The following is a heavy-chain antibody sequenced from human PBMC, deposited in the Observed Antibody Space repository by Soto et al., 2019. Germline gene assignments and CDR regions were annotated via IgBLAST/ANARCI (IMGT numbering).Heavy chain of an antibody. CDR1: GLTFNNYW. Sequence: EVQLVESGGGLVQPGGSLRLSCTASGLTFNNYWLHWVRQAPGKGLVWVSRISGDGRTTTYADSVKGRFTITRDNAKNTVYLQMNSLRAEDTAVYHCAGGGYYGAGIYYLTEHWGQVTLVTVSS. V-gene: IGHV3-74*01. D-gene: IGHD3-10*01. CDR2: ISGDGRTT. CDR3: AGGGYYGAGIYYLTEH. J-gene: IGHJ1*01.